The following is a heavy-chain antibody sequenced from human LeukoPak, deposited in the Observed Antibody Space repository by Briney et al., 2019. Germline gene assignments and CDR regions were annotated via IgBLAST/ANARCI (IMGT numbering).Heavy chain of an antibody. Sequence: GGSLRLSCAASGFTFSSYWMSWVRQAPGKGLEWVANIKDDGSEKYYVDSVKGRFTISRDDAKNSLYLQMNSLRAEDTAVYYCATPLDYYDSSGYHQGGDWGQGTLVTVSS. J-gene: IGHJ4*02. CDR2: IKDDGSEK. CDR1: GFTFSSYW. D-gene: IGHD3-22*01. CDR3: ATPLDYYDSSGYHQGGD. V-gene: IGHV3-7*03.